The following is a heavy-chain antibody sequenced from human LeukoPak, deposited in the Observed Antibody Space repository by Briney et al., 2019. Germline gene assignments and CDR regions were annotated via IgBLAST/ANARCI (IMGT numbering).Heavy chain of an antibody. CDR3: ARDDSSGYYYVGVSDY. Sequence: GGSLRLSCAASGFSFSGYSMNWVRQAPGEGLEWVSSVSRSSSYTYYADSVKGRFTISRDNGKNALYLQMNSLRAEDTAVYYCARDDSSGYYYVGVSDYWGQGTLVTVSS. D-gene: IGHD3-22*01. V-gene: IGHV3-21*06. CDR1: GFSFSGYS. CDR2: VSRSSSYT. J-gene: IGHJ4*02.